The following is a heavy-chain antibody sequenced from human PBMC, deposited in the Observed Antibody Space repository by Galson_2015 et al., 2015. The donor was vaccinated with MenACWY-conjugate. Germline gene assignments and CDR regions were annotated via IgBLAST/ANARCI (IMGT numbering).Heavy chain of an antibody. V-gene: IGHV1-46*01. CDR2: IRPSGDDGT. D-gene: IGHD1-26*01. Sequence: SVKVSCKASGYTFTTYYTHWVRQAPGQGLEWMGIIRPSGDDGTTYAQKFQGRVTMTRDTSTSTVYMDLSSLRSEDTAVYYCVREYRGGSFDYWGQGTLVTVSS. CDR1: GYTFTTYY. CDR3: VREYRGGSFDY. J-gene: IGHJ4*02.